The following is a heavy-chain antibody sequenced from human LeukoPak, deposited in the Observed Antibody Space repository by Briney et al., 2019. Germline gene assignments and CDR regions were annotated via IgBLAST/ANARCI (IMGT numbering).Heavy chain of an antibody. CDR1: GFTLSSYS. CDR2: ISSRSTYI. J-gene: IGHJ6*02. D-gene: IGHD2-15*01. Sequence: RGGSLRLSCAASGFTLSSYSMNWVRQAPGKGLEWVSYISSRSTYIYYADSVKGRFTISRDNAKNSLFLQMNSLRAEDTAVYYCARIGLPNPGDYYGMDVWGQGTTVTVSS. CDR3: ARIGLPNPGDYYGMDV. V-gene: IGHV3-21*01.